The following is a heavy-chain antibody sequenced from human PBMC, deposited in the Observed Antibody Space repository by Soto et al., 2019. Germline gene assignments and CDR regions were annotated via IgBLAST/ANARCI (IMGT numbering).Heavy chain of an antibody. CDR2: MYHSGST. V-gene: IGHV4-30-2*01. Sequence: SETLSLTCAVSGGSISSGGYSWSWIRQPPGKGLEWIGYMYHSGSTYYNTSLKSRVTISIDKSKNQFSLKLNSVTAADTAMFYCATQGFYRMGVWGRGTTVTVSS. CDR1: GGSISSGGYS. J-gene: IGHJ6*02. CDR3: ATQGFYRMGV.